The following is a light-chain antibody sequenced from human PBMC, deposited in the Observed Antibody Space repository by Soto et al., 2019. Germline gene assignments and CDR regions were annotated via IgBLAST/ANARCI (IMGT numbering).Light chain of an antibody. V-gene: IGLV2-14*03. Sequence: QSALTQPASVSGSPGQSITISGTGTSSDIGAYNFVSWYQQHPGKAPKLMLYDVNIRPAGVSNRFSGSKSGNTASLTISGLQAEDEAHYYCTSWTTSTTMIFGVGTQLTVL. CDR1: SSDIGAYNF. J-gene: IGLJ2*01. CDR2: DVN. CDR3: TSWTTSTTMI.